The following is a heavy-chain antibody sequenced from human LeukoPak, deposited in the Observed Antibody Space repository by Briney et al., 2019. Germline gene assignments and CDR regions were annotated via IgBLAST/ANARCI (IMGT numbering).Heavy chain of an antibody. D-gene: IGHD5-24*01. J-gene: IGHJ6*03. Sequence: TSETLSLTCTVSGGSISTSNYYWGWIRQPPGKGLEWIGNIFYSGSTYYSPSLRSRVTISLDTSRNQFSLKLSSVTAADTAVYYCARDGYNPYYYYMDVWGKGTTVTVSS. CDR3: ARDGYNPYYYYMDV. CDR1: GGSISTSNYY. V-gene: IGHV4-39*07. CDR2: IFYSGST.